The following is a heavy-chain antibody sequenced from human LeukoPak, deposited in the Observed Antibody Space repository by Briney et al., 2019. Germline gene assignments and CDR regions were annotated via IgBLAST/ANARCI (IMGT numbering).Heavy chain of an antibody. Sequence: SETLSLTCTVSGGSVSSGSYYWSCIRQPPGKGLEWIGYIYYSGSTNYNPSLKSRFTISVDTSKNQFSLKLSSVTAADTAVYYCARSDITGTTYYYYGMDVWGQGTTVTVSS. J-gene: IGHJ6*02. D-gene: IGHD1-20*01. CDR3: ARSDITGTTYYYYGMDV. CDR2: IYYSGST. CDR1: GGSVSSGSYY. V-gene: IGHV4-61*01.